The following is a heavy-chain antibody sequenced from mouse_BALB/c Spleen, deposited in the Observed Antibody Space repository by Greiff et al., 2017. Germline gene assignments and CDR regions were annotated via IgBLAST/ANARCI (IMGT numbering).Heavy chain of an antibody. CDR3: ARASRNYGSVSYWYFDV. Sequence: EVQRVESGGGLVQPGGSLRLSCATSGFTFTDYYMSWVRQPPGKALEWLGFIRNKANGYTTEYSASVKGRFTISRDNSQSILYLQMNTLRAEDSATYYCARASRNYGSVSYWYFDVWGAGTTVTVSS. V-gene: IGHV7-3*02. D-gene: IGHD1-1*01. J-gene: IGHJ1*01. CDR1: GFTFTDYY. CDR2: IRNKANGYTT.